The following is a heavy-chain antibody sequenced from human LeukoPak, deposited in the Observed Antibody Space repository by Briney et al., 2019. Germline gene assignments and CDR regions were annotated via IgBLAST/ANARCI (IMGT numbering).Heavy chain of an antibody. V-gene: IGHV1-2*02. J-gene: IGHJ5*02. CDR1: GDTFTGHY. CDR2: FNPNSGGT. D-gene: IGHD5-12*01. Sequence: ASVKVSCKASGDTFTGHYMHWVRQAPGQGLEWMGWFNPNSGGTNYLQKFQGRVTMTRDTSISTAYMELSGLRSDDTAVYYCARANVATQRNFNWFDPWGQGTLVTVSS. CDR3: ARANVATQRNFNWFDP.